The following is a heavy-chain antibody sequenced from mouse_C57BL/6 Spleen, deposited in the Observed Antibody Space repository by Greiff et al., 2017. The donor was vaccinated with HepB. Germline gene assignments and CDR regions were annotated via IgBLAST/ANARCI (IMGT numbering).Heavy chain of an antibody. CDR1: GYSFTDYN. Sequence: EVKLQESGPELVKPGASVKISCKASGYSFTDYNMNWVKQSNGKSLEWIGVINPNYGTTSYNQKFKGKATLTVDQSSSTAYMQLNSLTSEDSAVYYCARSDYYGSRGYYFDYWGQGTTLTVSS. CDR3: ARSDYYGSRGYYFDY. V-gene: IGHV1-39*01. D-gene: IGHD1-1*01. J-gene: IGHJ2*01. CDR2: INPNYGTT.